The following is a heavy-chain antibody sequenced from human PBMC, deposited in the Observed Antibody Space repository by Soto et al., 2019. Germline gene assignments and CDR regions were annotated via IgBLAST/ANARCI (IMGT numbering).Heavy chain of an antibody. CDR2: ISGSGGST. CDR1: AFTFSSYA. J-gene: IGHJ5*02. D-gene: IGHD3-3*01. V-gene: IGHV3-23*01. CDR3: AKRTERITLFGVVIITASDWFDP. Sequence: PWGSMRLSWAPSAFTFSSYAMSWVRQAPGKGLEWVSAISGSGGSTYYADSVKGRFTISRGNSKNTLYLQMNSLRAEDTAVYYCAKRTERITLFGVVIITASDWFDPWGQGTLVTVSS.